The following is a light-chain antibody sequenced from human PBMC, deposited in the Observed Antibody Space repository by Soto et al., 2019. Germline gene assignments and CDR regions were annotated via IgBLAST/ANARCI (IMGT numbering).Light chain of an antibody. V-gene: IGLV2-14*03. Sequence: QSVLTQPASVSGSPGQLITIYCTGTSSDVGGYDYVSWYQHHPGKAPKLMIYDVTIRPSGVSNRFSGSKSGNTASLTISGLQAEDEADYFCSSYTCSSTLHVVFGGGTKLTVL. J-gene: IGLJ2*01. CDR2: DVT. CDR1: SSDVGGYDY. CDR3: SSYTCSSTLHVV.